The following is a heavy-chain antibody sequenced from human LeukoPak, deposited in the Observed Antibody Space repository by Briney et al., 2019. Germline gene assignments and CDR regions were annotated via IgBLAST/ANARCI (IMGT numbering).Heavy chain of an antibody. Sequence: SETLSLTCAVSGASISSGGYSWSWIRQPPGKGLEWIGYIYHRGSTYYNPSLKSRVTISVDRSKNQFSLKLSSVTAADTAVYYCARGGDSSGAFDYWGQGTLVTVSS. V-gene: IGHV4-30-2*01. CDR3: ARGGDSSGAFDY. CDR2: IYHRGST. J-gene: IGHJ4*02. D-gene: IGHD3-22*01. CDR1: GASISSGGYS.